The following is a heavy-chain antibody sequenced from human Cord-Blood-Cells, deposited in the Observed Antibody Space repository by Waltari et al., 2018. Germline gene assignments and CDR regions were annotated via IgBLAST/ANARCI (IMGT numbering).Heavy chain of an antibody. J-gene: IGHJ3*02. V-gene: IGHV4-39*01. Sequence: QLQLQESGPGLVKPSETLSLTCTVSGGSISSSSYYWGWIRQPPGKGLEWIGSIYYSGSTYYNPSLKSRVTISVDTSKNQFSLKLSSVTAADTAVYYCARQLWFGELLFDAFDIRGQGTMVTVSS. D-gene: IGHD3-10*01. CDR3: ARQLWFGELLFDAFDI. CDR2: IYYSGST. CDR1: GGSISSSSYY.